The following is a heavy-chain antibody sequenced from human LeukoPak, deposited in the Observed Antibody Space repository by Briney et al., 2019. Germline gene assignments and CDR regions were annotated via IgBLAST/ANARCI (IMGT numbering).Heavy chain of an antibody. Sequence: SETLSLTCAVYGGSFSGYYWSWIRQPPGKGLEWIGEINHSGSTNYNPSLKSRVTISVDTSKNQFSLKLSSVTAADTAVYYCARRLSGSYSTSWDYWGQGTLVTVSS. D-gene: IGHD1-26*01. V-gene: IGHV4-34*01. CDR1: GGSFSGYY. CDR2: INHSGST. CDR3: ARRLSGSYSTSWDY. J-gene: IGHJ4*02.